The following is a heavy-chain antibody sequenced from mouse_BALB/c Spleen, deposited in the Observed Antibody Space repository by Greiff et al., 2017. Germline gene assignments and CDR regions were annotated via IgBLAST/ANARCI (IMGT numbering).Heavy chain of an antibody. J-gene: IGHJ1*01. D-gene: IGHD1-2*01. CDR2: IYPGGGYT. CDR1: GYTFTNYW. V-gene: IGHV1-63*02. Sequence: VQLQESGAELVRPGTSVKISCKASGYTFTNYWLGWVKQRPGHGLEWIGDIYPGGGYTNYNEKFKGKATLTADTSSSTAYMQLSSLTSEDSAVYFCARGNYGRGRYFDVWGAGTTVTVSS. CDR3: ARGNYGRGRYFDV.